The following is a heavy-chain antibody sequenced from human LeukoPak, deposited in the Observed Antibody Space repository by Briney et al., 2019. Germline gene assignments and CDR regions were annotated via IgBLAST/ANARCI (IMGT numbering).Heavy chain of an antibody. CDR1: GFTFSNYE. CDR2: ISNIGDII. J-gene: IGHJ5*02. Sequence: GGSLRLSCAASGFTFSNYEMNWVRQAPGKGLEWISHISNIGDIIHYADSVEGRFTISRDNAKNSLYLQMNSLRAEDTAVYYCAKGTSGTYYHWGQGTLVTVSS. D-gene: IGHD1-26*01. V-gene: IGHV3-48*03. CDR3: AKGTSGTYYH.